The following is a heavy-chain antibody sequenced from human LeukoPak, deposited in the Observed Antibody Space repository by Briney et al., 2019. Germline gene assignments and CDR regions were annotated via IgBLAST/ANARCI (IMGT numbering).Heavy chain of an antibody. V-gene: IGHV3-33*01. Sequence: GGSLRLSCAASGFTFRSHGMHWVRQAPGKGLEWVAFIWYDGSNKYYTDSVKGRFTISRDNPKNTVFLQMGSLRGEDTAVYYCARCYYDGSGFYYYFDYWGQGTLVTVSS. CDR2: IWYDGSNK. D-gene: IGHD3-22*01. J-gene: IGHJ4*02. CDR1: GFTFRSHG. CDR3: ARCYYDGSGFYYYFDY.